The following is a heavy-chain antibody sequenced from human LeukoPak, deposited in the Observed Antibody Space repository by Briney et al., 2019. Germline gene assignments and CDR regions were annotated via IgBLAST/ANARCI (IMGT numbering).Heavy chain of an antibody. Sequence: GGSLRLSCAASGFTVSINYMSWVRQAPGQGLECVSVIYSGGNTYYPDSVKGRFTISRDNSKNTLYLQMNSLRVDDTAVYYCARVSGSSLLSPMDVWGQGTTVTVSS. CDR3: ARVSGSSLLSPMDV. D-gene: IGHD2/OR15-2a*01. CDR1: GFTVSINY. CDR2: IYSGGNT. J-gene: IGHJ6*02. V-gene: IGHV3-53*01.